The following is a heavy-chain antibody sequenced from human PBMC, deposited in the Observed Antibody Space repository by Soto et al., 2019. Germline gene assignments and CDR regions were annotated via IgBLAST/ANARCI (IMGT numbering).Heavy chain of an antibody. CDR2: INHSGST. Sequence: QVQLQQWGAGLLKPSETLSLTCAVYGGSFSGYYWSWIRQPPGKGLEWIGEINHSGSTNYSPSLKSRVTISVDTSKNQFSLKLSSVTAADTAVYYCARVSGIAAAGTVDPWGQGTLVTVSS. CDR1: GGSFSGYY. J-gene: IGHJ5*02. D-gene: IGHD6-13*01. CDR3: ARVSGIAAAGTVDP. V-gene: IGHV4-34*01.